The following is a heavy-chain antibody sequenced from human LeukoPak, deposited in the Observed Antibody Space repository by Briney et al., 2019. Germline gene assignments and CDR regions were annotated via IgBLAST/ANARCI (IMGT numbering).Heavy chain of an antibody. D-gene: IGHD2-2*02. Sequence: ASVKVSCKASGYTFTGYYMHWVRQAPGQGLEWMGWFNPNSGGTNYAQKFQGRVTMTRDTSISTAYMELSRLRSDDAAVYYCARGQNKGPAAILVDWGQGTLVTVSS. CDR3: ARGQNKGPAAILVD. V-gene: IGHV1-2*02. CDR1: GYTFTGYY. CDR2: FNPNSGGT. J-gene: IGHJ4*02.